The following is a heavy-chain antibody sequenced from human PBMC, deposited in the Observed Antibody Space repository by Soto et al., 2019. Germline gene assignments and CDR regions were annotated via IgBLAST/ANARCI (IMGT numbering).Heavy chain of an antibody. CDR3: AKASYGDSDSRLLSDN. D-gene: IGHD4-17*01. CDR1: GFPFSGYA. J-gene: IGHJ4*02. CDR2: ISGSGSST. V-gene: IGHV3-23*01. Sequence: EVQLLESGGGLVQPGGSLRLSCAASGFPFSGYAINWVRQAPGKGLEWVSIISGSGSSTNYADSVKGRFTISRDNARDTVYLRMTRLRAEDTAVDYCAKASYGDSDSRLLSDNWGQGTLVSVSS.